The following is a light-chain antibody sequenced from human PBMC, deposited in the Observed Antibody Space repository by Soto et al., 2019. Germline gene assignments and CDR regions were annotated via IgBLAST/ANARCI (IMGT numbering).Light chain of an antibody. J-gene: IGLJ3*02. V-gene: IGLV1-36*01. CDR1: SSNIGNNA. CDR2: YDD. Sequence: QSVLTQPPSVSEAPRQRVTISCSGSSSNIGNNAVNWYQQLPGKAPKLLIYYDDLLPSGVSDRFSGSKSGTSASLAISGLQSEDEADYYCAALDDSLNGPLFGGGTKLTVL. CDR3: AALDDSLNGPL.